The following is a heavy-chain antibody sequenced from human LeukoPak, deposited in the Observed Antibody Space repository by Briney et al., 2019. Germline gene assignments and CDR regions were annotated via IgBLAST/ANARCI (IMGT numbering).Heavy chain of an antibody. D-gene: IGHD5-24*01. J-gene: IGHJ4*02. Sequence: GGSLRLSCAASGFIFSSYAMSWVRQAPGKGLERVSALSGSGGSTYYADSMKGRFTISRDNAKNSLYLQMNSLRAEDTAVYYCAREEMATIDYWGQGTLVTVSS. CDR1: GFIFSSYA. V-gene: IGHV3-23*01. CDR2: LSGSGGST. CDR3: AREEMATIDY.